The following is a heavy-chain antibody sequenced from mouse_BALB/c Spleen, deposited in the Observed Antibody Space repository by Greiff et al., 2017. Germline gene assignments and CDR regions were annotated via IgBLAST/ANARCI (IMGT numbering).Heavy chain of an antibody. CDR3: ARLGNGHSPFAY. D-gene: IGHD2-1*01. J-gene: IGHJ3*01. V-gene: IGHV1-7*01. Sequence: QVQLQQSGAELAKPGASVKMSCKASGYTFTSYWMHWVKQRPGQGLEWIGYINPSTGYTEYNQKFKDKATLTADKSSSTAYMQLSSLTSEDSAVYYCARLGNGHSPFAYWGQGTLVTVSA. CDR1: GYTFTSYW. CDR2: INPSTGYT.